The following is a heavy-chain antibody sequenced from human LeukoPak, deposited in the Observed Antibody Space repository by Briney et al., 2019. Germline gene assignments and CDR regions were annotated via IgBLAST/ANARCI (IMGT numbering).Heavy chain of an antibody. D-gene: IGHD5-18*01. Sequence: APVKVSCKASGYTFTSYDINWVRQATGQGLEWMGWMNPNSGNTGYAQKFQGRVTMTRNTSISTAYMELSSLRSEDTAVYYCARGTAPVYRKGMDVWGQGTTVTVSS. CDR2: MNPNSGNT. CDR1: GYTFTSYD. CDR3: ARGTAPVYRKGMDV. J-gene: IGHJ6*02. V-gene: IGHV1-8*01.